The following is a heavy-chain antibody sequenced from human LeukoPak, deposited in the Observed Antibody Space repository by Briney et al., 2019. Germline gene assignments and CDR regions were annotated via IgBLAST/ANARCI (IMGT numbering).Heavy chain of an antibody. CDR1: GFTFNDYT. Sequence: PGGSLRLSCAASGFTFNDYTMTWVRQAPGKGLEWVSSITGDCNYIFYADSVKGRFTISRYNAQNSLFLELNSLRGEDTAVYYCARERNFYYFDYWGQGALVTVSS. V-gene: IGHV3-21*01. D-gene: IGHD3-3*01. CDR2: ITGDCNYI. J-gene: IGHJ4*02. CDR3: ARERNFYYFDY.